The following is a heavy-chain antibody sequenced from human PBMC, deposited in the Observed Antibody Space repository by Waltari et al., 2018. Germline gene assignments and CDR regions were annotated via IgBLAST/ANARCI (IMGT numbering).Heavy chain of an antibody. Sequence: QVQLVQSGAEVKKPGSSVKVSCKASGGTFSSYAISWVRQAPGQGLEWMGGIIPIFGTANYAQKFQGRVTITTDESTSTAYMELSSLRSEDTAVYYCARDVAHYDSSRVHGGFDYWGQGTLVTVSS. CDR1: GGTFSSYA. J-gene: IGHJ4*02. CDR3: ARDVAHYDSSRVHGGFDY. D-gene: IGHD3-22*01. CDR2: IIPIFGTA. V-gene: IGHV1-69*05.